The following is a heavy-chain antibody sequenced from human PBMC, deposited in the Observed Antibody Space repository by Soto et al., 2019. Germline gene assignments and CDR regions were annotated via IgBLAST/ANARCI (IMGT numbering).Heavy chain of an antibody. CDR2: FDPEDGEK. Sequence: ASVKVSCKVSGYTLTGLSMHWVRQAPGKGLEWMGGFDPEDGEKIYAQKFQGRVTMTEDTATGTAYMELSSLRSEDTALYYCAILGGRYYDILTGYPRAFDIWGQGTMVTVSS. D-gene: IGHD3-9*01. V-gene: IGHV1-24*01. J-gene: IGHJ3*02. CDR1: GYTLTGLS. CDR3: AILGGRYYDILTGYPRAFDI.